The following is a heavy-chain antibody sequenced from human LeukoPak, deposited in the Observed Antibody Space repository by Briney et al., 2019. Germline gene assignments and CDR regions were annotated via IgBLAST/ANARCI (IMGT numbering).Heavy chain of an antibody. CDR3: ARDPYCGGDCYSYNWFDP. D-gene: IGHD2-21*02. V-gene: IGHV1-18*01. Sequence: ASVKVSCKASGYTFTSYGISWVRQAPGQGLEWMGWISAYNGNTNYAQKLQGRVTMTTDTSTSTANMELRSLRSDDTAVYYCARDPYCGGDCYSYNWFDPWGQGTLVTVSS. CDR2: ISAYNGNT. J-gene: IGHJ5*02. CDR1: GYTFTSYG.